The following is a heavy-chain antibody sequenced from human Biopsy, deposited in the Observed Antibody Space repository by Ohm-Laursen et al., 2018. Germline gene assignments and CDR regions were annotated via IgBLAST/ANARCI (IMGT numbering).Heavy chain of an antibody. Sequence: GTLSLTCAVYGESFNGYYWSWIRQTPGKGLEWIGEINHSGRTNYNPSLNGRATMSLDTSKNQFSLRLIYVTAADTAVYYCARMPHFDYWGQGILVTVSS. CDR1: GESFNGYY. CDR3: ARMPHFDY. CDR2: INHSGRT. J-gene: IGHJ4*02. D-gene: IGHD2-2*01. V-gene: IGHV4-34*01.